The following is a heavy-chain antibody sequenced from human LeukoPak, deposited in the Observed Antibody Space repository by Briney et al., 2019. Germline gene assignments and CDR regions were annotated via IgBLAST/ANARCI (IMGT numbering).Heavy chain of an antibody. D-gene: IGHD6-19*01. J-gene: IGHJ6*02. V-gene: IGHV4-39*07. CDR2: INHSGST. CDR1: GGSISNSSYY. CDR3: ARGPGVSYSSGRRRNYYGMDV. Sequence: SETLSLTCTVFGGSISNSSYYWGWIRQPPGKGLEWIGEINHSGSTNYNPSLKSRVTISVDTSKNQFSLKLSSVTAADTAVCYCARGPGVSYSSGRRRNYYGMDVWGQGTTVTVSS.